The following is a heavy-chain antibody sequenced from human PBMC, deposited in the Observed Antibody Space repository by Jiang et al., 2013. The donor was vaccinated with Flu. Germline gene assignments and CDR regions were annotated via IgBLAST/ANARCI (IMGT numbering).Heavy chain of an antibody. CDR3: ARQEVNEVHYGDYAGYYYYYGMDV. CDR2: ISYDGSNK. Sequence: RLSCAASGFTFSSYAMHWVRQAPGKGLEWVAVISYDGSNKYYADSVKGRFTISRDNSKNTLYLQMNSLRAEDTAVYYCARQEVNEVHYGDYAGYYYYYGMDVWGQGTTVTVSS. D-gene: IGHD4-17*01. V-gene: IGHV3-30-3*01. CDR1: GFTFSSYA. J-gene: IGHJ6*02.